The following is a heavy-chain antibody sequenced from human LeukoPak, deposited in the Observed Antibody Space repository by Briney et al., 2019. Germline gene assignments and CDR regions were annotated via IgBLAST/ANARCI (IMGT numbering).Heavy chain of an antibody. J-gene: IGHJ4*02. D-gene: IGHD1-26*01. CDR3: ARIKVGATLDF. V-gene: IGHV4-4*07. Sequence: SETLSLTCTVSGGSISSYYWSWIRQPAGKGLEWIGRIYTSGSTNYSPSLKSRLSISADTSKNQFSLRLSSVTAADTAVYFCARIKVGATLDFWGQGSLVTVSS. CDR2: IYTSGST. CDR1: GGSISSYY.